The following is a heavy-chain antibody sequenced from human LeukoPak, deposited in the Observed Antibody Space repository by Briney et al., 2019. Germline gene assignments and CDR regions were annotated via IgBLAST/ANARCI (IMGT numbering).Heavy chain of an antibody. CDR2: ISSNGGST. Sequence: GGSLRLSCAASGFTFSSYAMHWVRQAPGKGLEYVSAISSNGGSTYYANSAKGRFTISRDNSKNTLYLQMGSLRAEDMAVYYCASSPPSGTTWYFDLWGRGTLVTVSS. CDR3: ASSPPSGTTWYFDL. D-gene: IGHD1-7*01. CDR1: GFTFSSYA. V-gene: IGHV3-64*01. J-gene: IGHJ2*01.